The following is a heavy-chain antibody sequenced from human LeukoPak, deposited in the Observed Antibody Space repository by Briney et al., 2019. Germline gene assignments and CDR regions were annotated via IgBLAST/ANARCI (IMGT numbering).Heavy chain of an antibody. Sequence: GGSLILSCAASGFTFDDYAMHWVRQAPGKGLEWVSLISGDGGSTYYADSVKGRFTISRDNSKNSLYLQMNSLRTEDPALYYCAKDMRWLQSSLFDYWGQGTLVTVSS. V-gene: IGHV3-43*02. J-gene: IGHJ4*02. D-gene: IGHD5-24*01. CDR3: AKDMRWLQSSLFDY. CDR2: ISGDGGST. CDR1: GFTFDDYA.